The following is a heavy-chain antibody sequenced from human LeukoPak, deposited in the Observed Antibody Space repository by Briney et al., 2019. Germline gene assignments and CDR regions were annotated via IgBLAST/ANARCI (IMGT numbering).Heavy chain of an antibody. V-gene: IGHV3-53*01. CDR1: GFTVSSNY. Sequence: GGSLRLSCAASGFTVSSNYMSWVRQAPGKGLEWVSVIYSGGSTYYADSVKGRFTISRDNSKNTLYLQMNSLRAEDTAAYYCARDSSGSDAFDIWGQGTMVTVSS. J-gene: IGHJ3*02. CDR3: ARDSSGSDAFDI. D-gene: IGHD6-19*01. CDR2: IYSGGST.